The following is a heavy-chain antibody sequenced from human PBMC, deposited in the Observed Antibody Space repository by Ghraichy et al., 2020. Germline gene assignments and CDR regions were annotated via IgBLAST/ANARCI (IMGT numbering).Heavy chain of an antibody. CDR2: ISSGSSYT. CDR3: ARPSARTVFAVLIDYYYYGMDV. J-gene: IGHJ6*02. CDR1: GFNFRTYS. Sequence: GGSLRLSCVASGFNFRTYSMNWVRKAPGKGLEWVSSISSGSSYTYYADSVKGRFTISRDDAKNAVALQLDSLRAEDTAVYYCARPSARTVFAVLIDYYYYGMDVWGHGTTVTVSS. V-gene: IGHV3-21*01. D-gene: IGHD3-3*01.